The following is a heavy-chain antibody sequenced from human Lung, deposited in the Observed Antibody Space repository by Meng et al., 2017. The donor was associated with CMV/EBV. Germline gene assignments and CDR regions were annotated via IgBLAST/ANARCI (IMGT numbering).Heavy chain of an antibody. J-gene: IGHJ5*02. CDR1: GGSISSGGFY. CDR3: ARTNYGDYNWFDP. V-gene: IGHV4-31*03. CDR2: IYYSGST. Sequence: GQRQGSGPVLVKPSQTLSLTCTVSGGSISSGGFYWSWIRQHPGKGLEWIGYIYYSGSTYYNPSLRSRVAISIDTSKNQFSLKLTSVTAADTAVYFCARTNYGDYNWFDPWGQGTLVTVSS. D-gene: IGHD4-17*01.